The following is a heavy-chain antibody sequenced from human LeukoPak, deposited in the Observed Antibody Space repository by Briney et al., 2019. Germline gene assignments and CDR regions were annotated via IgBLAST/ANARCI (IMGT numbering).Heavy chain of an antibody. CDR3: AGARIYSGSNGGYFDY. D-gene: IGHD1-26*01. CDR1: GGSISSYY. J-gene: IGHJ4*02. CDR2: IYYSGST. Sequence: SETLSPTCTVSGGSISSYYWSWIRQPPGKGLEWIGYIYYSGSTNYNPSLKSRVTISVDTSKNQFSLKLSSVTAADTAVYYCAGARIYSGSNGGYFDYWGQGTLVTVSS. V-gene: IGHV4-59*01.